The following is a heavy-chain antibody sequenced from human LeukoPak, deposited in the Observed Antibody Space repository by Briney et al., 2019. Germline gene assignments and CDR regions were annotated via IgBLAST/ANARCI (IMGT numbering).Heavy chain of an antibody. D-gene: IGHD5-24*01. Sequence: TSETLSLTCAVYGGSFSGYYWSWIRQPPGKGLEWIGEINHSGSTNYNPSLKSRVTISVDTSKNQFSLKLSSVTAADTAVYYCARGREMATISTNWFDPWGQGTLVTVSS. CDR1: GGSFSGYY. V-gene: IGHV4-34*01. J-gene: IGHJ5*02. CDR3: ARGREMATISTNWFDP. CDR2: INHSGST.